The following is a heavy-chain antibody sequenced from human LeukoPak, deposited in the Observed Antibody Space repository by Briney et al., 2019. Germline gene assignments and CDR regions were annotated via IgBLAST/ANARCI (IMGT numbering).Heavy chain of an antibody. CDR2: IWYDGSNK. V-gene: IGHV3-33*01. CDR1: GFTFSSYG. D-gene: IGHD6-6*01. J-gene: IGHJ6*02. CDR3: ARDPDEYSRYYYGMDV. Sequence: GGSLRLSCAASGFTFSSYGMHWVRQAPRKGLEWVAVIWYDGSNKYYPDSVKGRFTISRDNSKNTLSLQMNSLRAEDTAVYYCARDPDEYSRYYYGMDVWGQGTTVTVSS.